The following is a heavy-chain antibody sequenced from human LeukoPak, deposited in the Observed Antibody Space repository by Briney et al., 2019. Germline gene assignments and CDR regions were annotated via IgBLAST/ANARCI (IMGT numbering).Heavy chain of an antibody. D-gene: IGHD3-22*01. CDR1: GFTFSSYA. CDR2: ISSSAGGRT. J-gene: IGHJ4*02. CDR3: TKESPYYSDRDYYFDY. Sequence: GGSLRLSCAASGFTFSSYAMSWVRQAPGKGLEWVSAISSSAGGRTYYADSVKGRFSISRDDSRNAVYLQMNSLRAEDTALYYCTKESPYYSDRDYYFDYWGQGTLVTVSS. V-gene: IGHV3-23*01.